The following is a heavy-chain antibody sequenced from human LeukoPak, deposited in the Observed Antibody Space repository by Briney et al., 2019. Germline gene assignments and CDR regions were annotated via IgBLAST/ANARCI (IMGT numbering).Heavy chain of an antibody. Sequence: SETLSLTCAVYGGSFSGYYWNWIRQPPGKGLGWIGEINHSGSTNYNPSLKSRVTISVDTSKNQFSLKLSSVTAADTAVYYCASGENYYDSSVIFDYWGQGTLVTVSS. CDR1: GGSFSGYY. J-gene: IGHJ4*02. V-gene: IGHV4-34*01. D-gene: IGHD3-22*01. CDR2: INHSGST. CDR3: ASGENYYDSSVIFDY.